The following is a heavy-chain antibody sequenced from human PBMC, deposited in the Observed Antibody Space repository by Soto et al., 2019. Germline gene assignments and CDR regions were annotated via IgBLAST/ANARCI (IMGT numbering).Heavy chain of an antibody. D-gene: IGHD6-19*01. Sequence: SETLSLTCTVSGGSISSDYWSWIRLPPRKGLEWIGYIYYSGSTNYNPSLKSRVTISVDTSKNQFSLTLSSVTAADTAVYYCAREGSSGLDIWGQGTMVTVSS. J-gene: IGHJ3*02. CDR3: AREGSSGLDI. CDR2: IYYSGST. CDR1: GGSISSDY. V-gene: IGHV4-59*12.